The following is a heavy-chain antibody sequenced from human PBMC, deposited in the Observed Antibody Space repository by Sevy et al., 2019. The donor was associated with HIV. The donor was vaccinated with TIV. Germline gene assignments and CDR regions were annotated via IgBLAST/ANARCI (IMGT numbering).Heavy chain of an antibody. Sequence: GGSLRLSCAASEFTFSNYAMSWVCQAPGKGLEWVSTITSSGGRTYYADSVRGRFTISRDNSKHTLYLQMNSLRAEDTAVYYCATYYYDSSGYYSAGWFDPWGQGTLVTVSS. CDR3: ATYYYDSSGYYSAGWFDP. CDR1: EFTFSNYA. CDR2: ITSSGGRT. V-gene: IGHV3-23*01. D-gene: IGHD3-22*01. J-gene: IGHJ5*02.